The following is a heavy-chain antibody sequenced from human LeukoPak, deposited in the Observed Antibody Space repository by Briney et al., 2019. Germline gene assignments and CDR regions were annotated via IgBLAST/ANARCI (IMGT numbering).Heavy chain of an antibody. D-gene: IGHD2-21*01. V-gene: IGHV3-23*01. CDR3: AKAPVTTCRGAYCYPFDY. J-gene: IGHJ4*02. CDR1: GFTFSSYA. Sequence: GGSLRLSCAASGFTFSSYAMSWVRQAPGKGLEWVSAISGSGGSTYYADSVKGRFTISRDSSKNTLFLQMNRLRPEDAAVYYCAKAPVTTCRGAYCYPFDYWGQGTLVTVSS. CDR2: ISGSGGST.